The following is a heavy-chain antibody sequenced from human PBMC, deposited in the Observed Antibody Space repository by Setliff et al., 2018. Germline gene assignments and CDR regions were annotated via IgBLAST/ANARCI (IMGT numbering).Heavy chain of an antibody. J-gene: IGHJ1*01. CDR2: SDHSGST. V-gene: IGHV4-34*01. CDR1: GGSFSNYY. Sequence: PSETLSLTCAVYGGSFSNYYWSWIRQPPGEGLEWIGESDHSGSTSYNPSLKSRLTMSVGTSKNQFSLKLTSVTAADTAVYYCARVDFTMIQGVIGHWGQGTLVTVSS. D-gene: IGHD3-10*01. CDR3: ARVDFTMIQGVIGH.